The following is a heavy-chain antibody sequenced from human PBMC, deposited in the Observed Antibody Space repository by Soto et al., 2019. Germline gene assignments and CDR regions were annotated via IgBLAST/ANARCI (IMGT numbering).Heavy chain of an antibody. Sequence: EVQLVQSGAEVKKPGESLKISCKTSGYSFTSYWIGWVRQMPGKGMEWMGNIYPYDSDTRYSPSFQGQVTISADTSITTAYLQWSGLRASDTAMYFCARHLVGNTRGNFDYWGQGTLVTVSS. D-gene: IGHD1-26*01. V-gene: IGHV5-51*01. CDR2: IYPYDSDT. J-gene: IGHJ4*01. CDR1: GYSFTSYW. CDR3: ARHLVGNTRGNFDY.